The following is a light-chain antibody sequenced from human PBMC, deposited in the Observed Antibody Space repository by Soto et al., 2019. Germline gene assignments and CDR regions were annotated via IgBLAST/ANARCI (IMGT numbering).Light chain of an antibody. Sequence: DIQMTQSPSSLSASVGDIVTITCRASQGISNYLAWYQQQPGKVPTLLIYAASTLQSGVPSRFSGSGSGPDFTLTISSLQPEDVATYYCQKYNSAPFTFGQGTRLEIK. V-gene: IGKV1-27*01. CDR3: QKYNSAPFT. CDR1: QGISNY. J-gene: IGKJ5*01. CDR2: AAS.